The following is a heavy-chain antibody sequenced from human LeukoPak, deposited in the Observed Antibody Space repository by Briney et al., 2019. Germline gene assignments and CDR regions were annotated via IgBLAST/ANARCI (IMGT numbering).Heavy chain of an antibody. CDR2: IGFLSTYV. Sequence: GGSLRPSCAASGFTFSSYGMNWVRQAPGKALEWVSSIGFLSTYVYYGDSVKGRFTISRDNAENSLYLQMDSLRAEDTAVYYCARGSAAAGRVFDYWGQGTLVTVSS. D-gene: IGHD6-13*01. CDR3: ARGSAAAGRVFDY. V-gene: IGHV3-21*01. J-gene: IGHJ4*02. CDR1: GFTFSSYG.